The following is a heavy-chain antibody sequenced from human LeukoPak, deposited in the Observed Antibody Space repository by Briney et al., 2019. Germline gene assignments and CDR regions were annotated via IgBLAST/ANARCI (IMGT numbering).Heavy chain of an antibody. CDR2: IYHSGST. J-gene: IGHJ6*02. V-gene: IGHV4-4*02. CDR1: GGSISSSNW. Sequence: SGTLSLTCAVSGGSISSSNWWSWVRQPPGKGLEWIGEIYHSGSTYYNPSLKSRVTISVDTSKNQFSLKLSSVTAADTAVYYSSANYYGSGSYSSVLMDVWGQGTTVTVSS. D-gene: IGHD3-10*01. CDR3: SANYYGSGSYSSVLMDV.